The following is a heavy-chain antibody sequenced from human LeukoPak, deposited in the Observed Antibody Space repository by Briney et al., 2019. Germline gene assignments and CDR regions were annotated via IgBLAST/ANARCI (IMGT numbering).Heavy chain of an antibody. CDR2: INAGNGNT. Sequence: GASVKVSCKASGYTFTSYAMHWVRQAPGQRLEWMGWINAGNGNTKYSQKFQGGVTITRDTSASTAYMELSSLRSEDTAVYYCARVSPPRFLEWSLYYWGQGTLVTVSS. J-gene: IGHJ4*02. V-gene: IGHV1-3*01. CDR1: GYTFTSYA. D-gene: IGHD3-3*01. CDR3: ARVSPPRFLEWSLYY.